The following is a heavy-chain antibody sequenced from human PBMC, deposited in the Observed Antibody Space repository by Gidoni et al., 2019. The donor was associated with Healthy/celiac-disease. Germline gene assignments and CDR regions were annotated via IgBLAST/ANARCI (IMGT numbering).Heavy chain of an antibody. CDR3: ARRGIAALDYMDV. CDR2: MYYSWNT. CDR1: GGSIRSSNYY. J-gene: IGHJ6*03. V-gene: IGHV4-39*01. D-gene: IGHD6-6*01. Sequence: QLQLQESGPGLVKPSETLSLTCTVSGGSIRSSNYYWDWIRQSPGKGLEWIGSMYYSWNTYYHPSLKSRVTISEDTSNNQFSLKLNSVTAADTAVYYCARRGIAALDYMDVWGKGTTVTVSS.